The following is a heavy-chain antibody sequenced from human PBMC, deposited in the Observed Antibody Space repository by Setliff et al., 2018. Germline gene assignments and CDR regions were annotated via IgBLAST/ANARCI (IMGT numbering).Heavy chain of an antibody. CDR3: VRESYDSSGYIYYFDY. J-gene: IGHJ4*02. CDR1: GYNFANYW. D-gene: IGHD3-22*01. CDR2: IYPDDSDS. V-gene: IGHV5-51*01. Sequence: GESLKISCRASGYNFANYWIGWVRQMPGKGLEWMAIIYPDDSDSRHSPSFRGQVTVSADKSINTAYLQWSSLKASDTAVYYCVRESYDSSGYIYYFDYWGQGTLVTVSS.